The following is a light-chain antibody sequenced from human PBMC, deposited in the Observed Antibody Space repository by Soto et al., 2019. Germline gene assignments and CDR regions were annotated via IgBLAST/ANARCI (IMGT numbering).Light chain of an antibody. CDR2: GAS. Sequence: EIVLTQSPGTLSLSPGERATLSCRASQSVSSSYLAWYQQTTGKAPRLLIYGASSRATGIPDRFSGSGSGTDFTLTISRLEPDDFAVYYCQQYGSSPPWTFGQGTKVEIK. V-gene: IGKV3-20*01. CDR3: QQYGSSPPWT. CDR1: QSVSSSY. J-gene: IGKJ1*01.